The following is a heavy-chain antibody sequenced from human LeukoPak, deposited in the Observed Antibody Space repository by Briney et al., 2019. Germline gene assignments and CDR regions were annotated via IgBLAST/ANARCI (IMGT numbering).Heavy chain of an antibody. CDR3: ARVASSTSPLDAFDI. CDR1: GGSISSGGYY. V-gene: IGHV4-30-2*01. CDR2: IYHSGST. Sequence: PSETLSLTCTVSGGSISSGGYYWSWIRQPPGKGLEWIGYIYHSGSTYYNPSLKSRVTISVDRSKNQFSLKLSSVTAADTAVYYCARVASSTSPLDAFDIWGQGTMVTVSS. D-gene: IGHD2-2*01. J-gene: IGHJ3*02.